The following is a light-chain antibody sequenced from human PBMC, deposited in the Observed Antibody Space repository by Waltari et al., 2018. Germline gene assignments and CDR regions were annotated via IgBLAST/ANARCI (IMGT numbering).Light chain of an antibody. J-gene: IGLJ2*01. CDR3: SSYAGSSKGV. Sequence: QSALTQPASVSGSPGQSITISCPGTRRDVGNYKAVSWYQPHPGKAPKLMSYAVSKRPSGVSDRFSGSKSGDMASLTISGLQPEDEAEYFCSSYAGSSKGVFGGGTKVTVL. CDR1: RRDVGNYKA. V-gene: IGLV2-23*02. CDR2: AVS.